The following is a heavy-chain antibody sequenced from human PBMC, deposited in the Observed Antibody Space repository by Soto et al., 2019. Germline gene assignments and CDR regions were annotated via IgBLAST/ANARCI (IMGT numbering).Heavy chain of an antibody. J-gene: IGHJ6*02. D-gene: IGHD6-19*01. CDR2: ISGSGGST. CDR3: AKGPPYSSGLYAEHYYYYYGMDF. CDR1: GFTFSSYA. V-gene: IGHV3-23*01. Sequence: GGSLRLSCAASGFTFSSYAMSWVRQAPGKGLEWVSAISGSGGSTYYADSVKGRFTISRDNSKNTLYLQMNSLRAEDTAVYYCAKGPPYSSGLYAEHYYYYYGMDFWGQGTTVPVSS.